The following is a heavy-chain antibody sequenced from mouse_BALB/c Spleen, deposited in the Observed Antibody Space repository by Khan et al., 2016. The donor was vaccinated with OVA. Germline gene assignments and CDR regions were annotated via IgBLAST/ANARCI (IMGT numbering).Heavy chain of an antibody. D-gene: IGHD1-1*01. V-gene: IGHV3-2*02. CDR1: GYSITSDYA. CDR2: ISYSGDT. Sequence: EVQLQESGPGLVKPSQSLSLTCTVTGYSITSDYAWNWIRQFPGNKLEWMGYISYSGDTAYNPSLKSRISITRDTSKNQFFLQLNSVTTEDTATSYLASMILYYCGSNFEAYSFDYWGQGTTLTVSS. CDR3: ASMILYYCGSNFEAYSFDY. J-gene: IGHJ2*01.